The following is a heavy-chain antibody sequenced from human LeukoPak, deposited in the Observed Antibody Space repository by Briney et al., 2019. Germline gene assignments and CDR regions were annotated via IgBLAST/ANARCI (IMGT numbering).Heavy chain of an antibody. Sequence: GGSLRLSCTASGFTFSSYGMHWVRQAPGKGLEWMAVISYDGSNKYYADSVKGRFTISRDNSKNTLYLQMNSLRAEDTAVFYCAKDPSSHHYDSSGYHPLPDYWGQGTLVTVSS. CDR2: ISYDGSNK. V-gene: IGHV3-30*18. D-gene: IGHD3-22*01. J-gene: IGHJ4*02. CDR3: AKDPSSHHYDSSGYHPLPDY. CDR1: GFTFSSYG.